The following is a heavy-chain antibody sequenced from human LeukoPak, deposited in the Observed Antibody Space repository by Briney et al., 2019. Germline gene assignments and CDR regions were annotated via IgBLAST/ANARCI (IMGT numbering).Heavy chain of an antibody. CDR1: GGSISSSSYY. J-gene: IGHJ4*02. CDR3: ASRKLGNDY. CDR2: IYYTGT. V-gene: IGHV4-61*01. D-gene: IGHD7-27*01. Sequence: SETPSLTCTVSGGSISSSSYYWSWIRQSPGKGLEWIGYIYYTGTSYNPSLKSRVTISADTSKNQFSLNLSSVTAADTAVYYCASRKLGNDYWGQGTLVTVSS.